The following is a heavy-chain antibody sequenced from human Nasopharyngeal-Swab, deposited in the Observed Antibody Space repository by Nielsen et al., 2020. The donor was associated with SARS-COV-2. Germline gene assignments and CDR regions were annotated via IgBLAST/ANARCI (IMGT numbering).Heavy chain of an antibody. CDR3: ARDRYIVATIEVGYYYGMDV. CDR1: GYTFTSSG. CDR2: ISAYNGNT. Sequence: ASVKVSCKASGYTFTSSGISWVRQAPGQGLEWMGWISAYNGNTNYAQKLQGRVTMTTDTSTSTAYMELRSLRSDDTAVYYCARDRYIVATIEVGYYYGMDVWGQGTTVTVSS. V-gene: IGHV1-18*01. J-gene: IGHJ6*02. D-gene: IGHD5-12*01.